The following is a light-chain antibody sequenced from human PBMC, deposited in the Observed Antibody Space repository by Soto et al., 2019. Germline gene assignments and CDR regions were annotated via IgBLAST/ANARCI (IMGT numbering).Light chain of an antibody. Sequence: DIVLTQSPGTLSLSPGERVTLSCRASQSVSSSSLAWYQQRPGQAPRLLISGASSRATGIPDRFSGSGSGTDFTLTISRLEPEDFAVYYCQQYGNSPLTFGGGTKVDIK. CDR3: QQYGNSPLT. V-gene: IGKV3-20*01. J-gene: IGKJ4*01. CDR2: GAS. CDR1: QSVSSSS.